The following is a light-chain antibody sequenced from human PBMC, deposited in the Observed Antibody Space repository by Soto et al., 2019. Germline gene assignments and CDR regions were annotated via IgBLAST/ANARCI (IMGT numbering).Light chain of an antibody. Sequence: QSVLTQTASASGSPGQSITISCTGTSSDVGAYNYVSWYQQHPDKAPKLMIYDVSHRPSGVSNRFSGSKSGNTASLTISGLQPEDEATYYCSSYRRASTLVVFGGGTKLTVL. CDR1: SSDVGAYNY. V-gene: IGLV2-14*03. CDR2: DVS. CDR3: SSYRRASTLVV. J-gene: IGLJ2*01.